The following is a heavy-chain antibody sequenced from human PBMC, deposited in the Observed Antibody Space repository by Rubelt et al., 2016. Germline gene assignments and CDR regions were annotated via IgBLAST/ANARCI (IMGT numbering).Heavy chain of an antibody. D-gene: IGHD1-26*01. CDR2: INAGNGNT. CDR1: GYTFTSYA. CDR3: ARDIYSGGYYGY. J-gene: IGHJ4*02. Sequence: QVQLVQSGAEVKKPGASVKVSCKASGYTFTSYAMHWVRQAPGQRLEWMGWINAGNGNTKYSQKFQGRVTITMDTSASPAYMGLSSLRSEDTAVYYCARDIYSGGYYGYWGQGTLVTVSS. V-gene: IGHV1-3*01.